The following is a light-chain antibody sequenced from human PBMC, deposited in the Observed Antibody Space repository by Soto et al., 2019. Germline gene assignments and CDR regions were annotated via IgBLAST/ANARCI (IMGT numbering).Light chain of an antibody. CDR2: DVS. V-gene: IGLV2-14*03. Sequence: QSALTQPASVSGSPGQSITISCTGTSSDVGAYNYVSWYQHHPGKAPKLLIYDVSHRPSGVSNRSSGSKSGNTASLTISGLQAEDEADYYCSSYTSSSTVVFGGGTKLTVL. CDR1: SSDVGAYNY. J-gene: IGLJ2*01. CDR3: SSYTSSSTVV.